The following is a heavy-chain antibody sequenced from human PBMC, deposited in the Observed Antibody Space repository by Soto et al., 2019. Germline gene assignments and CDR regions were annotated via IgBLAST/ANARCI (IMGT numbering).Heavy chain of an antibody. Sequence: QVQLVQSGAEVKKPGASVKVSCKASGSTFTSYYIHWVRQAPGQGLEWMGIIKPSGGGTSYAQKFQDRVTMTRDTSTSTAYMELSSLRSEDTAVYYCARGGEVPAAPGDYWGQGPLVTVSS. CDR2: IKPSGGGT. D-gene: IGHD2-2*01. V-gene: IGHV1-46*01. CDR1: GSTFTSYY. CDR3: ARGGEVPAAPGDY. J-gene: IGHJ4*02.